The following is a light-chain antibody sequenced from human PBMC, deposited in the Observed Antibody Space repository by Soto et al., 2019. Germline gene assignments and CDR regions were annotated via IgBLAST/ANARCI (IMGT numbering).Light chain of an antibody. CDR1: NCNIGNND. CDR2: RSD. J-gene: IGLJ2*01. V-gene: IGLV1-47*01. Sequence: QSVLTQPPSASGTPGQRGTISGSGTNCNIGNNDRYWYQQFPGTAPKLLIHRSDQRPSGVPDRFSGSKSGTSASLAIRGLRSEDEAHYYCAAWDDSPSGVVFGRGTQLTVL. CDR3: AAWDDSPSGVV.